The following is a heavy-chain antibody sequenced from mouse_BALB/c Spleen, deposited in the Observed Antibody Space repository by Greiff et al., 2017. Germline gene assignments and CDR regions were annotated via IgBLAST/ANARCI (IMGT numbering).Heavy chain of an antibody. V-gene: IGHV5-12-1*01. Sequence: EVQRVESGGGLVKPGGSLKLSCAASGFAFSSYDMSWVRQTPEKRLEWVAYISSGGGSTYYPDTVKGRFTISRDNAKNTLYLQMSSLKSEDTAMYYCVRHSGDVDYFDYWGQGTTLTVSS. CDR1: GFAFSSYD. J-gene: IGHJ2*01. CDR3: VRHSGDVDYFDY. CDR2: ISSGGGST. D-gene: IGHD3-3*01.